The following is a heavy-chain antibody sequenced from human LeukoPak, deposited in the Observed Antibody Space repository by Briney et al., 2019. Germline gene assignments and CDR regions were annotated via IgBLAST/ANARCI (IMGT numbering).Heavy chain of an antibody. CDR1: GFIFSSYG. J-gene: IGHJ4*02. D-gene: IGHD3-16*01. CDR2: INHSGST. V-gene: IGHV4-34*01. Sequence: PGGSLRLSCAASGFIFSSYGMHWVRQPPGKGLEWIGEINHSGSTNYNPSLKSRVTISVDTSKNQFSLKLSSVTAADTAVYYCARGEAFYDYVWGSYGPDYFDYWGQGTLVTVSS. CDR3: ARGEAFYDYVWGSYGPDYFDY.